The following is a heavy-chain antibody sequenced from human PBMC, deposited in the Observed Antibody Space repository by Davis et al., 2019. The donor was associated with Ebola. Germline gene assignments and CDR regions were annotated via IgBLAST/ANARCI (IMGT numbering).Heavy chain of an antibody. CDR2: IYHSGST. D-gene: IGHD5-18*01. Sequence: MPSETLSLTCAVSGGSISSSNWWSWVRQPPGKGLEWIGEIYHSGSTNYNPSLKSRVTISVDTSKNQFSLKLSSVTAADTAVYYCARAVRGYSYGTYYYDGMDIWGQGTTVTVSS. CDR3: ARAVRGYSYGTYYYDGMDI. CDR1: GGSISSSNW. J-gene: IGHJ6*02. V-gene: IGHV4-4*02.